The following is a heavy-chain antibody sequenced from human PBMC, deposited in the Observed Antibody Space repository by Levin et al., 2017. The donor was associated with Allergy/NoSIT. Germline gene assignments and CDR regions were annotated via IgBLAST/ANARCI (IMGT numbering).Heavy chain of an antibody. Sequence: PGGSLRLSCAASGFTFSISAMTWVRQAPGKGLEWVSAISGSGGSTYYADSVKGRFTISRDNSKNTLYLQMNTLRAEDTAVYYCAKDDVWGSYRYFYWGQGTLVTVSS. CDR1: GFTFSISA. CDR3: AKDDVWGSYRYFY. V-gene: IGHV3-23*01. J-gene: IGHJ4*02. D-gene: IGHD3-16*02. CDR2: ISGSGGST.